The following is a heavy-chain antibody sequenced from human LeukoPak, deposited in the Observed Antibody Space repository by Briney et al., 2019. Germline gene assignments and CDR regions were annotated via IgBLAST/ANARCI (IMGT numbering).Heavy chain of an antibody. CDR3: ARDRQYRPYYYYMDV. J-gene: IGHJ6*03. CDR1: GGSISSYY. CDR2: IYYSGST. D-gene: IGHD6-6*01. V-gene: IGHV4-59*01. Sequence: SETLSPTCTVSGGSISSYYWSWIRQPPGKGLEWIGYIYYSGSTNYNPSLKSRVTISVDTSKNQFSLKLSSVTAADTAVYYCARDRQYRPYYYYMDVWGKGTTVTVSS.